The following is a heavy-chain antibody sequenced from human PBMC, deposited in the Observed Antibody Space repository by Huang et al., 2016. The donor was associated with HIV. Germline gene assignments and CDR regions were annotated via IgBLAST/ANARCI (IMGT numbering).Heavy chain of an antibody. CDR3: ARDPRIQSWLNFFDY. J-gene: IGHJ4*02. D-gene: IGHD3-22*01. V-gene: IGHV3-74*01. CDR1: GFSSSSYW. Sequence: EVQLVESGGGLVQPGGSLRLSCAASGFSSSSYWMHWVRQAPGKGLVWVSLINSDGSSTSYADAVKGRFTISRDNAKNTLYLQMNSLRAEDTAVYYCARDPRIQSWLNFFDYWGQGTLVSVSS. CDR2: INSDGSST.